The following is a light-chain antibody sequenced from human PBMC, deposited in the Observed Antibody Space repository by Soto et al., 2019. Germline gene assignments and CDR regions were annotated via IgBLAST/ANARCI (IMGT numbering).Light chain of an antibody. CDR2: EVN. J-gene: IGLJ3*02. V-gene: IGLV2-8*01. CDR3: SSSAGIYHYLV. CDR1: SSDIGGYNS. Sequence: QLVLTQPPSASGSPGQSVTISCTGTSSDIGGYNSVSWYQQHPGKAPRLMIYEVNKRPSGVPDRFSGSKSGYTASLTVSGLQTEDEAFYYCSSSAGIYHYLVFGGGTQLTVL.